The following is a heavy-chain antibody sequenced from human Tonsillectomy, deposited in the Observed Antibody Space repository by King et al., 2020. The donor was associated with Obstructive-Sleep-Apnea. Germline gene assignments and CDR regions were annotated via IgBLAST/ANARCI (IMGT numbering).Heavy chain of an antibody. CDR2: IKQDGSEK. CDR1: GFTFSSYW. J-gene: IGHJ4*02. CDR3: ARDPGGFDY. D-gene: IGHD4-23*01. Sequence: VQLVESGGNLVQPGGSLRLSCAASGFTFSSYWMSWVRQAPGKGLEGVANIKQDGSEKYYVDSVKGRFTISRDNAKNSLYLQMNSLRAEDTAIYYRARDPGGFDYWGQGTLVTVSS. V-gene: IGHV3-7*03.